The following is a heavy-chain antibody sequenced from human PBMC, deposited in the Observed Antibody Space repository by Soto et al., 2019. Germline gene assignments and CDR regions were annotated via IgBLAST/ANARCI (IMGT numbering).Heavy chain of an antibody. Sequence: SETLSLTCAVSGGSISSGGDSWSWIRQQPGKGLEWIGYIYHSGSTYYNPSLKSRVTISVDTSKNQFSLKLSSVTAADTAVYYCARDQGIIRYSSSWYGWFDPWGQGTLVTVPS. J-gene: IGHJ5*02. CDR1: GGSISSGGDS. D-gene: IGHD6-13*01. CDR3: ARDQGIIRYSSSWYGWFDP. V-gene: IGHV4-30-2*05. CDR2: IYHSGST.